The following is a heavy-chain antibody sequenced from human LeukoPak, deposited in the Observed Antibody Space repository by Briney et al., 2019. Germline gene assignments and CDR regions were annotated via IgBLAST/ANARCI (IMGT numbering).Heavy chain of an antibody. D-gene: IGHD6-19*01. Sequence: GGSLRLSCAASGFTFSSYGMHWVRQAPGKGLEWVAVISYDGSNKYYADSVKGRFTISRDNSKNTLYLQMNSLRAEDTAVYYCAKLIAVAGIFDYWGQGTLVTVSS. V-gene: IGHV3-30*18. CDR3: AKLIAVAGIFDY. CDR2: ISYDGSNK. J-gene: IGHJ4*02. CDR1: GFTFSSYG.